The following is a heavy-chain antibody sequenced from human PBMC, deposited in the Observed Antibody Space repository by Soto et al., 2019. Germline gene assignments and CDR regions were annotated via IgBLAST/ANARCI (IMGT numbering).Heavy chain of an antibody. V-gene: IGHV3-48*03. J-gene: IGHJ5*02. D-gene: IGHD3-22*01. CDR1: GFTFSSYE. Sequence: EVQLVESGGGLVQPGGSLRLSCAASGFTFSSYEMNWVRQAPGKGLEWVSYISSSGDRIYYADSVKGRFTISRDNPKNSLYLQMNSLRAEDTAVYYCARGVYDSHGYSYPWGQGTLVTVSS. CDR2: ISSSGDRI. CDR3: ARGVYDSHGYSYP.